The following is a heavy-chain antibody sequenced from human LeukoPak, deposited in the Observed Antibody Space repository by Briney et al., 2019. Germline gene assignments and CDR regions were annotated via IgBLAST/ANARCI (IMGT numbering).Heavy chain of an antibody. D-gene: IGHD3-3*01. V-gene: IGHV3-11*04. J-gene: IGHJ6*03. Sequence: TPGGSLRLSCAASGFTFSDYYMSWIRQAPGKGLEWVSYISSSGSTIYYADSVKGRFTISRDNAKNSLYLRMNSLRAEDTAVYYCARVGGLRFLEWLSPYYYMDVWGKGTTVTVSS. CDR3: ARVGGLRFLEWLSPYYYMDV. CDR2: ISSSGSTI. CDR1: GFTFSDYY.